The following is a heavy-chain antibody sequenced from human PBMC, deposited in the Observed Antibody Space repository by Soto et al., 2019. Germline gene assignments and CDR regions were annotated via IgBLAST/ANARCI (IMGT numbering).Heavy chain of an antibody. CDR1: GFTFSSYR. D-gene: IGHD6-19*01. CDR3: ARDHSSGYFDY. V-gene: IGHV3-7*01. J-gene: IGHJ4*02. CDR2: IKQDGSEK. Sequence: GGSLRLSCAASGFTFSSYRMSWVRQAPGKGLEWVANIKQDGSEKYYVDSVKGRFTISRDNAKNSLYLQMNSPRAEDTAVYYCARDHSSGYFDYWGQGTLVTVSS.